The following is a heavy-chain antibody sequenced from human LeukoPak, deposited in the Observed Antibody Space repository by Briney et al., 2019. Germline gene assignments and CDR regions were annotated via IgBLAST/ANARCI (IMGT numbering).Heavy chain of an antibody. CDR2: IKSDGTST. CDR1: GFTFGEYG. J-gene: IGHJ4*02. CDR3: AVRYSGSWYLFDY. V-gene: IGHV3-74*01. Sequence: PGGSLRLSCVGSGFTFGEYGMHWVRQAPGKGLVWVSRIKSDGTSTSYADSVKGRFTVSRDIAKNTLFLQMNSLRAEDTAVYYCAVRYSGSWYLFDYWGQGTLVTVSS. D-gene: IGHD6-13*01.